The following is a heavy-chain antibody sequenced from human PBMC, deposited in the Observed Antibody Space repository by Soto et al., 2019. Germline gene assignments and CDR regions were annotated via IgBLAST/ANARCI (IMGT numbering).Heavy chain of an antibody. CDR3: ARELGGSFRTPVTTRAFDM. CDR1: GGMFSTHG. Sequence: QVQLVQSGAEVKKPGSSVKVSCKASGGMFSTHGFTWVRQAPGQGLEWMGGIIPMFGAANYAQKFQGRVTITADESTSTAYMELSSLRSDDTAVYYCARELGGSFRTPVTTRAFDMWGQGTMVTVSS. D-gene: IGHD4-17*01. J-gene: IGHJ3*02. V-gene: IGHV1-69*12. CDR2: IIPMFGAA.